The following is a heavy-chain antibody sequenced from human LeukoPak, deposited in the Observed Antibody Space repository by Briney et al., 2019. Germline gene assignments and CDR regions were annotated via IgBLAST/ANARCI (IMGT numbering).Heavy chain of an antibody. Sequence: GGSLRLSCAASGFTFSSYGMSWVRQAPGKGLEWVSAISGGGDTTFYVGSVKGRFTISRDNSKNTLYLQMNSLRAEDTAVYYCAKDGGSSLSIAAAGTDYYYYYMDVWGKGTTVTVSS. J-gene: IGHJ6*03. V-gene: IGHV3-23*01. CDR2: ISGGGDTT. CDR1: GFTFSSYG. CDR3: AKDGGSSLSIAAAGTDYYYYYMDV. D-gene: IGHD6-13*01.